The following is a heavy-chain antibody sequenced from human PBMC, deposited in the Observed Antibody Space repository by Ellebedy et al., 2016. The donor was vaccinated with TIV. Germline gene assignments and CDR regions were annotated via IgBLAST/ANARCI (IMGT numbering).Heavy chain of an antibody. J-gene: IGHJ4*02. D-gene: IGHD1-26*01. V-gene: IGHV4-39*01. CDR3: ARHPMYSGSYFDY. CDR2: IYYSGST. CDR1: GGSISSSSYY. Sequence: SETLSLXCTVSGGSISSSSYYWGWIRQPPGKGLEWIGSIYYSGSTYYNPSLKSRVTISVDTSKNQFSLKLSSVTAADTAVYYCARHPMYSGSYFDYWGQGTLVTVSS.